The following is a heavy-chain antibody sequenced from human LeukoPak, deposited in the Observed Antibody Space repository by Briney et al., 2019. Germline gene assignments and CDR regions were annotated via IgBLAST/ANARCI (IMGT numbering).Heavy chain of an antibody. CDR3: ARSRYDILTGYYNEDY. CDR1: GGSISSYY. V-gene: IGHV4-34*01. Sequence: SETLSLTCTVSGGSISSYYWSWIRQPPGKGLEWTGEINHSGSTNYNPSLKSRVTISVDTSKNQFSLKLSSVTAADTAVYYCARSRYDILTGYYNEDYWGQGTLVTVSS. D-gene: IGHD3-9*01. J-gene: IGHJ4*02. CDR2: INHSGST.